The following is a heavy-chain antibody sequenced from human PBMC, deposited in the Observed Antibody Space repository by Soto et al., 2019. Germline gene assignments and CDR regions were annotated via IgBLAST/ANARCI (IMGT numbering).Heavy chain of an antibody. CDR2: IFYSGST. CDR1: GGSISSGHYY. V-gene: IGHV4-31*03. D-gene: IGHD3-9*01. CDR3: ARGIYDVLTGYYPAVFDI. J-gene: IGHJ3*02. Sequence: QVQLQESGPGLVKPSQTLSLTCTVSGGSISSGHYYWTWIRQHPEKGLEWIGYIFYSGSTYYNPSLKSRLTISIDTSETHFSLKLSSVSAADTAVYYCARGIYDVLTGYYPAVFDIWGQGTMVTVSS.